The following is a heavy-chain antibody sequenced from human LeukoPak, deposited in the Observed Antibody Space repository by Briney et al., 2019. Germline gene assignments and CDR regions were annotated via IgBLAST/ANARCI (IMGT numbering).Heavy chain of an antibody. Sequence: GGSLRLSCAASGFTFSSYAMSWVRQAPGKGLEWVSAISGSGGSTYYADSVKGRFIISRDNSKNTLYLQMNSLRAEDSAVYYCAKDSMIVVVYYFDYWGQGTLVTVSS. CDR1: GFTFSSYA. D-gene: IGHD3-22*01. CDR3: AKDSMIVVVYYFDY. J-gene: IGHJ4*02. CDR2: ISGSGGST. V-gene: IGHV3-23*01.